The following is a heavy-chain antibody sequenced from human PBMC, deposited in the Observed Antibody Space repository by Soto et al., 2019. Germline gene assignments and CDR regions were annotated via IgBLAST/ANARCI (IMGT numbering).Heavy chain of an antibody. V-gene: IGHV4-59*01. CDR2: NYYSGTT. CDR1: GGSISGYY. CDR3: ARESYYGSGATVVAY. D-gene: IGHD3-10*01. Sequence: QVQLQESGPGLVRPSETLSLTCTVSGGSISGYYWSWIRQPPGKGLEWIGYNYYSGTTSYNPSLNSRVTKAVDTSKNQFSLRLNSVTAADTAVYYCARESYYGSGATVVAYWGQGTLVTVSS. J-gene: IGHJ4*02.